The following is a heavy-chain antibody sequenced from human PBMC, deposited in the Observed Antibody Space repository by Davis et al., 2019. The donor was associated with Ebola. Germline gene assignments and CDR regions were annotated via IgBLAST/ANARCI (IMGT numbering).Heavy chain of an antibody. CDR2: INAGNGNT. CDR1: GYTFSSHA. J-gene: IGHJ6*02. CDR3: AREPYGDYVYGMDV. V-gene: IGHV1-3*01. D-gene: IGHD4-17*01. Sequence: AASVKASCKASGYTFSSHAMHWVRQAPGQRLEWMGWINAGNGNTKYSQKFQGRVTITRDTSASTAYMELSSLRSEDTAVYYCAREPYGDYVYGMDVWGQGTTVNVSS.